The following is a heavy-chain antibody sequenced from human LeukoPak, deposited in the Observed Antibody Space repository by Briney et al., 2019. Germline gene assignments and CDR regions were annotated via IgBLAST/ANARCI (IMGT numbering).Heavy chain of an antibody. Sequence: GESLKISCKWSGYSFTTHWIAWVRQRPGEGLEWMGIVYPGNSDSRYSPSFQGHVTMSADKSISTAYLQWHSLEASDTAIYFCARGFDTGSSVNWFDPWGQGTLVTVSS. J-gene: IGHJ5*02. CDR3: ARGFDTGSSVNWFDP. CDR2: VYPGNSDS. D-gene: IGHD6-13*01. V-gene: IGHV5-51*01. CDR1: GYSFTTHW.